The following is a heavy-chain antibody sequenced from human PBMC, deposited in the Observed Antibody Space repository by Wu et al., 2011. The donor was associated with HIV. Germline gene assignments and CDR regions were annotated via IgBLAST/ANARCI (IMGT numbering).Heavy chain of an antibody. CDR1: GYTFTSYG. J-gene: IGHJ4*02. Sequence: QVQLVQSGAEVKKPGASVKVSCKASGYTFTSYGISWVRQAPGQGLEWIGWISTYNGKTNSAQKLQGRVTMTTDTSTSTVYMEVRSLRSDDTAVYYCARDHLSVEPRPWTGLRLTNWGQGTLVDRLL. D-gene: IGHD3-16*01. CDR3: ARDHLSVEPRPWTGLRLTN. CDR2: ISTYNGKT. V-gene: IGHV1-18*01.